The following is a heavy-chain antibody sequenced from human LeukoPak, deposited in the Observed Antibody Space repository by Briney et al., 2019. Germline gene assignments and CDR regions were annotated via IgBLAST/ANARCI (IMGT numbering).Heavy chain of an antibody. CDR1: GGSFSGYY. V-gene: IGHV4-34*01. Sequence: SETLSLTCGVYGGSFSGYYWTWIRQFPGMGLEWIAEIIHSGRTNYNPSLTGRVTLSVDTSKNQFSLQLRSVTAADTAVYYCARGILVTAYAAFDYWGQGSLVTVSS. D-gene: IGHD4/OR15-4a*01. CDR2: IIHSGRT. CDR3: ARGILVTAYAAFDY. J-gene: IGHJ4*02.